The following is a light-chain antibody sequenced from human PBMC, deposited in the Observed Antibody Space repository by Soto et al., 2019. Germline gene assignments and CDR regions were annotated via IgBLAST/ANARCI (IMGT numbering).Light chain of an antibody. V-gene: IGKV3-20*01. J-gene: IGKJ4*01. Sequence: EIVLTQSPGTLSLSPGERATLSCRASQSVSSSYLAWYQQKPGQAPRLIIFGASSRATGIPDRFSGRESGTAFTLTISRLEHEDFAAYYCQHYGSLVLTFGGGTKVEIK. CDR1: QSVSSSY. CDR3: QHYGSLVLT. CDR2: GAS.